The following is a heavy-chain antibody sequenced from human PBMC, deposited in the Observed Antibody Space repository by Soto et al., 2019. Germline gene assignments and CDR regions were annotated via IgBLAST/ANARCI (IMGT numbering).Heavy chain of an antibody. V-gene: IGHV3-23*01. Sequence: GWSLRLSCAASGFTFSSYAMSWVRQAPGKGLEWVSAISGSGGSTYYADSVKGRFTISRDNSKNTLYLQMNSLRAEDTAVYYCAKVGYGSGSYPSHFDYWGQGTLVTVSS. J-gene: IGHJ4*02. D-gene: IGHD3-10*01. CDR3: AKVGYGSGSYPSHFDY. CDR1: GFTFSSYA. CDR2: ISGSGGST.